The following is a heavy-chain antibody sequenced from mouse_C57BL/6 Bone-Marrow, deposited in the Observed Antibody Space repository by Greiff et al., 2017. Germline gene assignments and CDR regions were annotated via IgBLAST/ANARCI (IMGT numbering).Heavy chain of an antibody. D-gene: IGHD3-3*01. Sequence: EVNVVESGGDLVKPGGSLKLSCAASGFTFSSYGMSWVRQTPDKRLEWVATISSGGSYTYYPDSVKGRFTISRDNAKNTLYLQMSSLKSEDTAMYYCARKGLWGQGTLVTVSA. J-gene: IGHJ3*02. V-gene: IGHV5-6*01. CDR3: ARKGL. CDR1: GFTFSSYG. CDR2: ISSGGSYT.